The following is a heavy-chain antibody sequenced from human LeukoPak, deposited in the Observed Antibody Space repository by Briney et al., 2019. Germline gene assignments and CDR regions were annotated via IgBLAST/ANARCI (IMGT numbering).Heavy chain of an antibody. CDR3: ARSGIGVAGTGYFDP. Sequence: EASVKVSCKASGYTFTSYAMHWVRQAPGQRLEWMGWINLGNGNTKYSQKFQGRVTITSDTSASTVYMDLSSLRSEDTAVYYCARSGIGVAGTGYFDPWGQGTLVTVSS. CDR2: INLGNGNT. V-gene: IGHV1-3*01. CDR1: GYTFTSYA. J-gene: IGHJ5*02. D-gene: IGHD6-19*01.